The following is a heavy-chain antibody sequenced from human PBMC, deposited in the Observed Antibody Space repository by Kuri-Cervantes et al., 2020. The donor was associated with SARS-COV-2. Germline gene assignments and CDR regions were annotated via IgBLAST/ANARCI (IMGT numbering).Heavy chain of an antibody. V-gene: IGHV3-30*04. CDR2: ISFYRHDA. D-gene: IGHD6-6*01. CDR3: ARESSSSLNYYYGMDI. Sequence: GGSLRLSCVASGFTLSNYAMHWVRQPPGKGLEWVAIISFYRHDAHYADSVKGRFTISRDNSKNTLYLQMDSLTTEDTAVYYCARESSSSLNYYYGMDIWGQGTSVTVSS. CDR1: GFTLSNYA. J-gene: IGHJ6*02.